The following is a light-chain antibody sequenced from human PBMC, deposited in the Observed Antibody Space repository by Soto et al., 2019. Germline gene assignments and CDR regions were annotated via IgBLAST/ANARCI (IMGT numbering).Light chain of an antibody. CDR1: QGISSY. V-gene: IGKV1-8*01. CDR3: QQHKDYPLT. CDR2: AAS. J-gene: IGKJ5*01. Sequence: AIRMTQSPSSFSASTGDRVTITCRASQGISSYLAWYQQKPGKAPTVLIYAASTLQGGVPSRFSGSGSGTEFTLTISSLQSEDFASYYCQQHKDYPLTFGRGTRLEIK.